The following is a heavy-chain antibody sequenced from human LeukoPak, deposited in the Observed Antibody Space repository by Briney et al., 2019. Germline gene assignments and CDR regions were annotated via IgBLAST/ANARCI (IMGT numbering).Heavy chain of an antibody. V-gene: IGHV3-33*03. Sequence: PGGSLRLSCAASGFTFSSYGMHWVRQAPGKGLEWVAVIWYDGSNKYYADSVKGRFTISRDNSKNSLYLQMNSLRAEDTALYYCAKDPTPIGSTPIDYWGQGTLVTVSS. J-gene: IGHJ4*02. D-gene: IGHD2-2*03. CDR2: IWYDGSNK. CDR1: GFTFSSYG. CDR3: AKDPTPIGSTPIDY.